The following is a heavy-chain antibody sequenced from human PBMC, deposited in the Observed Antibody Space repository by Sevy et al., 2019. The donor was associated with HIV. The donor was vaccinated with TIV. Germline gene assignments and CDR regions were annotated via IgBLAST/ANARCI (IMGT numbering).Heavy chain of an antibody. CDR2: IYSGGST. CDR3: ARDLPYCSSTSCRGYYYYYGMDV. D-gene: IGHD2-2*01. V-gene: IGHV3-66*01. J-gene: IGHJ6*02. Sequence: GGSLRLSCAASGFTVSSNYMSWVRQAPGKGLEWVSVIYSGGSTYYADSVKGRFTISRDNSKNTLYLQMNSLRAEDTAVYYCARDLPYCSSTSCRGYYYYYGMDVWGQGTMVTVSS. CDR1: GFTVSSNY.